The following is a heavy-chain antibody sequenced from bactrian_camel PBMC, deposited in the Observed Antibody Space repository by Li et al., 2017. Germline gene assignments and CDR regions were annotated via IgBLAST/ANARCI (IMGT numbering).Heavy chain of an antibody. D-gene: IGHD2*01. Sequence: VQLVESGGGLVQPGGSLRLSCAASRATLNNYDMSWLRQAPGKGREWVSAISRGDGSNTYYTDSVKGRFTISRDNAKNTLYLEMNSLESEDTAVYYCVSQGKDSQGYYYLFGYWGQGTQVTV. CDR1: RATLNNYD. J-gene: IGHJ6*01. CDR2: ISRGDGSNT. CDR3: VSQGKDSQGYYYLFGY. V-gene: IGHV3S40*01.